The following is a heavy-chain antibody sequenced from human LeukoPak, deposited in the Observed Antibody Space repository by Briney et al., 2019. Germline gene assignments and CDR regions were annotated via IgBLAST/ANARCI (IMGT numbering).Heavy chain of an antibody. J-gene: IGHJ3*02. CDR2: TIPIFGTA. D-gene: IGHD6-6*01. CDR1: GGTFSSYA. CDR3: ARDGDSSSSYAFDI. Sequence: SVKVSCKASGGTFSSYAISWVRQAPGQGLEWMGGTIPIFGTANYAQKFQGRVTITTDESTSTAYMELSSLRSEDTAVYYCARDGDSSSSYAFDIRGQGTMVTVSS. V-gene: IGHV1-69*05.